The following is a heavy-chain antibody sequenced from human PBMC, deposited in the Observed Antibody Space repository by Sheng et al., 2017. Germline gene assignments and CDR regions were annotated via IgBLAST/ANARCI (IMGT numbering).Heavy chain of an antibody. D-gene: IGHD3-10*01. V-gene: IGHV3-53*01. CDR2: IHTNGNT. J-gene: IGHJ4*02. CDR1: GFTVSDNH. Sequence: EVQLVESGGGLIQPGGSLRLSCAASGFTVSDNHMSWVRQAPGMGLEWLSLIHTNGNTYYTDSVKGRFTISRDISKNTLYLQMNSLRAEDTALYYCARDHEGRPFDDWGQGTLVTVS. CDR3: ARDHEGRPFDD.